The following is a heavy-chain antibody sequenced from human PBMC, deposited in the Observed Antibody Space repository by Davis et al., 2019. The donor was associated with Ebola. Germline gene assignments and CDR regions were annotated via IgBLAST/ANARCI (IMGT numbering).Heavy chain of an antibody. J-gene: IGHJ4*02. D-gene: IGHD1-26*01. CDR3: ATVRSGSYLRPLES. CDR2: ISGSGADA. V-gene: IGHV3-23*01. Sequence: GESLKISCAASDFRFSNYAMTWVRQAPGKGLEWVAGISGSGADAFYSDSVKGRFTISRDNSKNTFYVQMDSLRAEDTAVYYCATVRSGSYLRPLESWGQGTLVTVSS. CDR1: DFRFSNYA.